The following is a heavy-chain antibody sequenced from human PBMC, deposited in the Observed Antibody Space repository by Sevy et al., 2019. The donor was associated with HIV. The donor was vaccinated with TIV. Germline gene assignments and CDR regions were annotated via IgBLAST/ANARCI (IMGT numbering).Heavy chain of an antibody. V-gene: IGHV1-18*01. CDR2: ITPNNGHT. Sequence: ASVKVSCKASGYTFTYYHITWVRQAPRQGLEWMGWITPNNGHTNIAQRLQGRVTMTTDTSTSTAYLELRSLTSDDTAVYYCARAPSGSQGPGQYFHHWGQGTLVTVSS. CDR3: ARAPSGSQGPGQYFHH. D-gene: IGHD1-26*01. CDR1: GYTFTYYH. J-gene: IGHJ1*01.